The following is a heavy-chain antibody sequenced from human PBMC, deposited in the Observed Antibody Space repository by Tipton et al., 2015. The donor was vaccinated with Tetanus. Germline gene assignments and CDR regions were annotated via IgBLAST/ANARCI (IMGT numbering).Heavy chain of an antibody. J-gene: IGHJ4*02. CDR1: GGSVRSGDYS. CDR3: PRAKNEFPKKGPFDS. Sequence: TLSLTCTVSGGSVRSGDYSWNWIRQPPGKGLEWLANVSCSGSTNSHYTLKSRISISQDKSKNPFNLRLTSVAAADTSVYYCPRAKNEFPKKGPFDSWGQGSLVIVSS. CDR2: VSCSGST. D-gene: IGHD1-1*01. V-gene: IGHV4-61*08.